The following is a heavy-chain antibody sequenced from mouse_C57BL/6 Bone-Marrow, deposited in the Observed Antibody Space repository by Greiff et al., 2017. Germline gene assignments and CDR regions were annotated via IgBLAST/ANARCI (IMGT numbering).Heavy chain of an antibody. V-gene: IGHV2-9-1*01. D-gene: IGHD2-4*01. CDR1: GFSLTSYA. CDR3: ARKGTYYDYDAWFAY. Sequence: VQVVESGPGLVAPSQSLSITCTVSGFSLTSYAISWVRQPPGKGLEWLGVIWTGGGTNYNSALKSRLSISKDNSKSQVFLKMDSLQTDDTARYYCARKGTYYDYDAWFAYWGQGTLVTVSA. CDR2: IWTGGGT. J-gene: IGHJ3*01.